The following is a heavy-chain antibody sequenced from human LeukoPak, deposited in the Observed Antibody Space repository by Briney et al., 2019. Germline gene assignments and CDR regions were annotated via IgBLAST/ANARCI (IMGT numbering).Heavy chain of an antibody. CDR2: IYYSGRT. CDR3: ATEMATAIDY. Sequence: PSETLSLTCTVSGGSISSYYWSWIRQPPGKGLEWIGYIYYSGRTNYSPSLKSRVTISVDTSKNQFSLKLSSVTAADTAVYYCATEMATAIDYWGQGTLVTVSS. J-gene: IGHJ4*02. V-gene: IGHV4-59*12. D-gene: IGHD5-24*01. CDR1: GGSISSYY.